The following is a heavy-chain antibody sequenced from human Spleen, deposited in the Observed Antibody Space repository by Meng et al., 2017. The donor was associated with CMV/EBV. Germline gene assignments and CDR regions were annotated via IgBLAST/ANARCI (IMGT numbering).Heavy chain of an antibody. CDR2: INRDGSEK. CDR3: ARSFEY. V-gene: IGHV3-7*01. Sequence: GSLGLSCEASGFTFSNYWMTWVRQAPGKGLEWVANINRDGSEKYYLDSVKGRFTISRDNAKNSLYLQMNSLRVEDTAVYYCARSFEYWGQGTLVTVSS. J-gene: IGHJ4*01. CDR1: GFTFSNYW.